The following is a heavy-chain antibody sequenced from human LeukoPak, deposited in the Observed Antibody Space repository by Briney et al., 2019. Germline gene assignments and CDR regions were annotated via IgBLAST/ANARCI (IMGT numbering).Heavy chain of an antibody. CDR3: ALPSEYSSGWTRGYYFDY. V-gene: IGHV5-51*01. CDR1: GYSFTSYW. CDR2: IYPGDSDT. D-gene: IGHD6-19*01. Sequence: GESLKISCKGSGYSFTSYWIGWVRQMPGKGLEWMGIIYPGDSDTRYSPSFQGQVTISADKSIGTACLQWSSLKASDTAMYYCALPSEYSSGWTRGYYFDYWGQGTLVTVSS. J-gene: IGHJ4*02.